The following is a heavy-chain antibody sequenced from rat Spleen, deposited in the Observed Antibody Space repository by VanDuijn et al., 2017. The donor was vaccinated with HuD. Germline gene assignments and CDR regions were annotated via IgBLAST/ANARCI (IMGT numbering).Heavy chain of an antibody. J-gene: IGHJ2*01. D-gene: IGHD1-11*01. CDR3: TTLRY. CDR1: GFSLTSNS. CDR2: IWGDGST. V-gene: IGHV2-1*01. Sequence: QVQLKESGPGLVQPSQTLSLTCTVSGFSLTSNSVHWVRQPPGKDLEWMGGIWGDGSTEYNSALKSRLSISRDTSKSQVFLKMNSLQSDDTAIYFCTTLRYWGQGVMVTVSS.